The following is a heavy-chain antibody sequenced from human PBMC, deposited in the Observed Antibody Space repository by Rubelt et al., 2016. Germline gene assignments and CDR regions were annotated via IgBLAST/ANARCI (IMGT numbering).Heavy chain of an antibody. Sequence: QLQLQESGPGLVKPSETLSLTCTVSGGSISSSSYYWGWIRQPPGKGLEWIGEINHSGSTNYNPSRKGRVTISVDTSKNQFSLKLSSVTAADTAVYYCARDRVLVGNWYFDLWGRGTLVTVSS. V-gene: IGHV4-39*07. CDR2: INHSGST. J-gene: IGHJ2*01. CDR1: GGSISSSSYY. CDR3: ARDRVLVGNWYFDL. D-gene: IGHD2-15*01.